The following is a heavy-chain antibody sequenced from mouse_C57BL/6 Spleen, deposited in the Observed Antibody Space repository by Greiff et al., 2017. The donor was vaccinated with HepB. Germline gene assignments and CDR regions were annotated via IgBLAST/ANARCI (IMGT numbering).Heavy chain of an antibody. CDR1: GYTFTGYW. J-gene: IGHJ2*01. Sequence: VQLQQSGAELMKPGASVKLSCKATGYTFTGYWIEWVKQRPGHGLEWIGEILPGSGSTNYNEKFKGKATFTSDTSYNTAYMQLSSLTTEDSAIYYCARGRITTVVATPYFDYWGQGTTLTVSS. CDR3: ARGRITTVVATPYFDY. CDR2: ILPGSGST. D-gene: IGHD1-1*01. V-gene: IGHV1-9*01.